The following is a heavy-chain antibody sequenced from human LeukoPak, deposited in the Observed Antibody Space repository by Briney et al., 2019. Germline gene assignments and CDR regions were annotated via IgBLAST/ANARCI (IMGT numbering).Heavy chain of an antibody. V-gene: IGHV1-46*01. Sequence: ASVKVSCKASGYTFTSYYMHWVRQAPGQGLEWMGIINSSGGSTSYAQKFQGRVTMTRDTSTSTVYMELSSLRSEDTAVYYCARDGGQYYDILTGYPGPYYYYYMDVWGKGTTVTVSS. CDR2: INSSGGST. CDR3: ARDGGQYYDILTGYPGPYYYYYMDV. CDR1: GYTFTSYY. D-gene: IGHD3-9*01. J-gene: IGHJ6*03.